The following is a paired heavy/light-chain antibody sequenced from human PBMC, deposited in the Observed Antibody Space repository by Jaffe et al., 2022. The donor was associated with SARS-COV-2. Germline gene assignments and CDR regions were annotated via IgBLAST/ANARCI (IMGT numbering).Heavy chain of an antibody. Sequence: EVQLLESGGGLVQPGGSLRLSCAASGFTFSSYAMGWVRQAPGKGLEWVSAITGSGGDTYHADSVKGRFTISRDNSKNTLYLQMSSLRAEDTAVYYCAKGSSMSRPYYFDCWGQGTLVTVSS. CDR3: AKGSSMSRPYYFDC. J-gene: IGHJ4*02. D-gene: IGHD2-2*01. CDR2: ITGSGGDT. V-gene: IGHV3-23*01. CDR1: GFTFSSYA.
Light chain of an antibody. CDR3: QHYGSSRT. J-gene: IGKJ1*01. CDR2: DTS. Sequence: EIMLTQSPGTLSLSPGERATLSCRASQSVSSYLAWYQQKPGQAPRLLIYDTSSRATGIPDRFSGSGSGTDFTLTISRLEPEDFAVYYCQHYGSSRTFGQGTKVEIK. V-gene: IGKV3-20*01. CDR1: QSVSSY.